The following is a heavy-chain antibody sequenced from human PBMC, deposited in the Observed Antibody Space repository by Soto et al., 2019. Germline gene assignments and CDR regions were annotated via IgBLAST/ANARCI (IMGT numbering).Heavy chain of an antibody. V-gene: IGHV4-30-4*01. CDR3: ARYSSGYSNWFDP. D-gene: IGHD3-22*01. J-gene: IGHJ5*02. Sequence: PSETLSLTCTVSGGSISSGDYYWSWIRQPPGKGLEWIGYIYYSGSTYYNPSLKSRVTISVDTSKNQFSLKLSSVTAADTAVYYCARYSSGYSNWFDPWGQGTLVTSPQ. CDR2: IYYSGST. CDR1: GGSISSGDYY.